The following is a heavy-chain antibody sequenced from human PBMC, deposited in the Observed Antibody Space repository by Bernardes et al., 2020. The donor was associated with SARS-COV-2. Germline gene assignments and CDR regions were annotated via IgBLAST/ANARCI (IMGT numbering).Heavy chain of an antibody. D-gene: IGHD1-7*01. J-gene: IGHJ4*02. V-gene: IGHV3-30-3*01. CDR3: TRGLELELITWCDY. CDR1: GFTFRSSA. Sequence: GESLFLSCTASGFTFRSSAMHWVRQAPGQGPEWVAVMSNDGRIKYYTDSVKGRFTISRDNSKNTLYLLMNSLRTDDTAVYYCTRGLELELITWCDYWGQGTLVTVSS. CDR2: MSNDGRIK.